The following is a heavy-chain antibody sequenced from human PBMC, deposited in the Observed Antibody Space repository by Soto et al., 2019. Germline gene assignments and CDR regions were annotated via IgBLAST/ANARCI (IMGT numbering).Heavy chain of an antibody. Sequence: EVQLVESGGGLVQPGGSLRLSCAASGFTFSNYWMHWVRQAPGKGLVWVSRINSDGSRTNYADSVKGRFTISRDNAKDTLYLQINSLRVEDTAVYFFARVAVGYYYMDVWGKGDTVTVS. CDR2: INSDGSRT. J-gene: IGHJ6*03. CDR3: ARVAVGYYYMDV. CDR1: GFTFSNYW. V-gene: IGHV3-74*01.